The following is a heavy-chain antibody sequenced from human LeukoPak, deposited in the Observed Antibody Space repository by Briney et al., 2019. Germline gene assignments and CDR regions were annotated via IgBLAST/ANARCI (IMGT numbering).Heavy chain of an antibody. V-gene: IGHV3-23*01. Sequence: GGSLRLSCAASGFTFSSYAMSLVRQAPGKGLEWVSAISGSGGSTYYADSVKGRFTISRDNSKNTLYLQMNSLRAEDTAVYYCAAGKYLNWFDPWGQGTLVTVSS. CDR1: GFTFSSYA. D-gene: IGHD6-13*01. CDR2: ISGSGGST. J-gene: IGHJ5*02. CDR3: AAGKYLNWFDP.